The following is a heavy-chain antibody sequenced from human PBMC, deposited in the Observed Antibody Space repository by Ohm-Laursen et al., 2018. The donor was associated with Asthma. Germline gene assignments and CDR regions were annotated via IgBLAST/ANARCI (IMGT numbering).Heavy chain of an antibody. CDR2: ISGSGGST. J-gene: IGHJ4*02. V-gene: IGHV3-23*01. CDR3: AREGYCSGGSCYFDY. CDR1: GFTFSSYA. D-gene: IGHD2-15*01. Sequence: SLRLSCTASGFTFSSYAMSWVRQAPGKGLEWVSAISGSGGSTYYADSVKGRFTISRDNSKNTLYLQMNSLRAEDTAVYYCAREGYCSGGSCYFDYWGQGTLVTVSS.